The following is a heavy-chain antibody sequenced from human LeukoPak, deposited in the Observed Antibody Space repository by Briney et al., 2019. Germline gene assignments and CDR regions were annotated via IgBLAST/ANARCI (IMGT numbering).Heavy chain of an antibody. D-gene: IGHD4-17*01. CDR3: ARPGATVTYWYYFDY. CDR1: GGTFSSYA. CDR2: IIPIFGTA. Sequence: SVKVSCKASGGTFSSYAISWVRQAPGQGLEWMGGIIPIFGTANYAQKFQGRVTITADKSTSTAYMELSSLRSEDTAVYYCARPGATVTYWYYFDYWGQGTLVTVSS. J-gene: IGHJ4*02. V-gene: IGHV1-69*06.